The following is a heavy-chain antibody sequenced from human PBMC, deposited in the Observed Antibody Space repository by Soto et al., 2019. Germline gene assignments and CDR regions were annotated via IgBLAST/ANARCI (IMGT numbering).Heavy chain of an antibody. J-gene: IGHJ4*02. CDR3: ACAATILDFEH. Sequence: PGGSLRLSCAASGFTFSGYYMNLIRQAPGKGLEWVSYISPSSSHTNYADSVKGRFTISRDNAENSLYLQMDSLRAEDSAVYSCACAATILDFEHWGQGTLVTVSS. CDR2: ISPSSSHT. CDR1: GFTFSGYY. V-gene: IGHV3-11*03. D-gene: IGHD3-3*01.